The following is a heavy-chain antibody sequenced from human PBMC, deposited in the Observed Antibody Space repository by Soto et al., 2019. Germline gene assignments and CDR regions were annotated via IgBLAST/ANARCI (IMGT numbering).Heavy chain of an antibody. CDR3: VRGKVAAGFDY. CDR1: EFTFTHYW. J-gene: IGHJ4*02. V-gene: IGHV3-74*01. Sequence: PGGSLRLSYAASEFTFTHYWMPCGRQAPGKGLVWVSRISSDGTTTNYADSVKGRFTISRDNAKNTLYLQMTSLRVEDRAIYYCVRGKVAAGFDYWGQGA. D-gene: IGHD6-13*01. CDR2: ISSDGTTT.